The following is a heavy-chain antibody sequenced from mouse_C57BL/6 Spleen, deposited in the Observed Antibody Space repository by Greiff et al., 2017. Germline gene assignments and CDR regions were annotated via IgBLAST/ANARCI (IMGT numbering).Heavy chain of an antibody. CDR2: IWSGGST. Sequence: QVQLQQSGPGLVQPSQSLSITCTVSGFSLTSYGVHWVRQSPGKGLEWLGVIWSGGSTDYNAAFISRLSISKDNSKSQVFFKMNSLQADDTAIYYCARMAGYYGYYFDYWGQATTLTVSS. D-gene: IGHD2-3*01. V-gene: IGHV2-2*01. CDR1: GFSLTSYG. CDR3: ARMAGYYGYYFDY. J-gene: IGHJ2*01.